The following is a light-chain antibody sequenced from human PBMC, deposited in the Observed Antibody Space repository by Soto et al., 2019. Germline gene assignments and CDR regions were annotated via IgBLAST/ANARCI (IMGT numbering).Light chain of an antibody. CDR1: SNDVGGYNL. CDR2: EGT. J-gene: IGLJ1*01. Sequence: LTQPASVSGSPGQSIIISCSGSSNDVGGYNLVSWYQHHPDKAPKVIIYEGTKRPSGLSTRFSGSKSGNTASLTISGLQAEDEADYYCCSYAGGRTYVFGSGTKVTVL. CDR3: CSYAGGRTYV. V-gene: IGLV2-23*01.